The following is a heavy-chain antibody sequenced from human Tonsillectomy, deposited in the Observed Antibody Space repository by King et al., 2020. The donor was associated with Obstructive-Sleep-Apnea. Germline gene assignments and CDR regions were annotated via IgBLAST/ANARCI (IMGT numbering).Heavy chain of an antibody. CDR3: ARVFPDYYDSSGYDLDI. J-gene: IGHJ3*02. Sequence: VQLVESGGGLVQPGGSLRLSCAASGFTVSSNYMSWVRQAPGKGLEWVSVIYSGGSTYYADSVKGRFTISRHNSKNTLYLQMNSLSAEDTAVYYCARVFPDYYDSSGYDLDIWGQGTMVTVSS. CDR1: GFTVSSNY. D-gene: IGHD3-22*01. CDR2: IYSGGST. V-gene: IGHV3-53*04.